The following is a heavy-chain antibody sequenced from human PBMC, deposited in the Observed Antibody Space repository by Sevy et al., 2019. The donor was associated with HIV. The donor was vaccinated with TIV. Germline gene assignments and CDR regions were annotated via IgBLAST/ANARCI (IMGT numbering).Heavy chain of an antibody. CDR1: GFTFSSYA. D-gene: IGHD2-21*02. CDR3: AKDPGAVVTAIGFDY. CDR2: ISGSGGST. V-gene: IGHV3-23*01. Sequence: GGSLRLSCAASGFTFSSYAMSWVRQAPGKGLEWVSAISGSGGSTYYADSVKGRFTISRDNAKNTLYLQMNSLRAEDTAVYYCAKDPGAVVTAIGFDYWGQGTLVTVS. J-gene: IGHJ4*02.